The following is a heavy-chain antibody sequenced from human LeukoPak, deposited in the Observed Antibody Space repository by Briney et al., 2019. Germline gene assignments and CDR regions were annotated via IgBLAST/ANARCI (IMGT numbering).Heavy chain of an antibody. J-gene: IGHJ4*02. V-gene: IGHV4-39*01. CDR3: VRLSGSNYSSVDY. CDR1: GGSISSSSYY. D-gene: IGHD1-26*01. CDR2: IYYVGDT. Sequence: PSETLSLTCTVSGGSISSSSYYWGWIRQPPGKGPEWIGSIYYVGDTYHNPSLKSRVTISVDTSKNQFSLKLSSVTAAETAVYYCVRLSGSNYSSVDYWGQGTLVTVSS.